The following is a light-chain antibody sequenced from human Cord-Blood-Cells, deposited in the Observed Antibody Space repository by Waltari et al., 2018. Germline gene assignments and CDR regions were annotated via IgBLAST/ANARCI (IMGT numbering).Light chain of an antibody. Sequence: QSALTQPRPVSGSPGPSVTISRTGTSGDVDGYNYISWYQQHPGKATQLMFYDVSKRTSAVPVLFAASKSGSTASLTISGLEAEDEAANYSSTYAGSYTDVF. CDR3: STYAGSYTDV. J-gene: IGLJ1*01. V-gene: IGLV2-11*01. CDR1: SGDVDGYNY. CDR2: DVS.